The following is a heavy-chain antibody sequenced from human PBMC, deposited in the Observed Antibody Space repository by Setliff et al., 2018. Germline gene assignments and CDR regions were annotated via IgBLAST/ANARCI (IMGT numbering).Heavy chain of an antibody. CDR1: GFTFSSYW. V-gene: IGHV3-7*01. J-gene: IGHJ4*02. CDR3: ARDRRRYSSGWSLFDY. D-gene: IGHD6-19*01. CDR2: IRQDGGQT. Sequence: PGGSLRLSCAASGFTFSSYWMTWVRQAPGKGLEWVANIRQDGGQTYYEDSVKGRFTISRDNAKNSLYLQMNSLRPEDTAVYYCARDRRRYSSGWSLFDYWGQGTLVTVSS.